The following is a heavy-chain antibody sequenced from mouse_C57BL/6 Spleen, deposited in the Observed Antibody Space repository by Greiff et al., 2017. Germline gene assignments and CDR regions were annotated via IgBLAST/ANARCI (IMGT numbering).Heavy chain of an antibody. CDR1: GYTFTSYW. J-gene: IGHJ2*01. D-gene: IGHD1-1*01. CDR3: ARRGGSSSYYFDY. V-gene: IGHV1-53*01. CDR2: INPSNGGT. Sequence: QVHVKQPGTELVKPGASVKLSCKASGYTFTSYWMHWVKQRPGQGLEWIGNINPSNGGTNYNEKFKSKATLTVDKSSSTAYMQLSSLTSEDSAVYYCARRGGSSSYYFDYWGQGTTLTVSS.